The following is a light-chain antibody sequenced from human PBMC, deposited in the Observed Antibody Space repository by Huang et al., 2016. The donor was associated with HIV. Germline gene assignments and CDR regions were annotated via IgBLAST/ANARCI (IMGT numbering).Light chain of an antibody. CDR2: GAS. V-gene: IGKV1-6*01. Sequence: AIQMTQSPSSLSASVGDRVTITCRASQGITDDLAWYQQKPGKAPKLLISGASTLRSGVPSRFSGSGSSTDFTLTISSLQPEDYATYYCLQDHNYPRTFGQGTKVEI. CDR1: QGITDD. J-gene: IGKJ1*01. CDR3: LQDHNYPRT.